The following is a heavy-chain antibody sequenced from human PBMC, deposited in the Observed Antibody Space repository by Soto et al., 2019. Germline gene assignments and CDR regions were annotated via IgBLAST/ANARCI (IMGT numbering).Heavy chain of an antibody. CDR3: ARRDSSGWYPGVGAFDI. CDR2: IYPGDSDT. V-gene: IGHV5-51*01. CDR1: GYTFNTYW. J-gene: IGHJ3*02. D-gene: IGHD6-19*01. Sequence: PGESLKISCKASGYTFNTYWIGWVRQMPGKGLEWMGIIYPGDSDTRYSPSFQGQVTISADKSISTAYLQWSSLKASDTAMYYCARRDSSGWYPGVGAFDIWGQGTMVTVSS.